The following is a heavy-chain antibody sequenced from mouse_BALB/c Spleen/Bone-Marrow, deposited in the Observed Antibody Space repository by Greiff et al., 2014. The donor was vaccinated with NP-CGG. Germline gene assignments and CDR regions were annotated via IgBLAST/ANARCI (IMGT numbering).Heavy chain of an antibody. CDR1: GFTFSSFG. V-gene: IGHV5-17*02. Sequence: EVQLVESGGGLVQPGGSRKLSCAASGFTFSSFGMHWVRQAPEKGLEWVAYISSGSSNIYYAATVKGLCTISRDNPKNTLFLQMTSLSSEATAMYDCARWGSNYILYAFDYWGQGTSVTVSS. CDR2: ISSGSSNI. D-gene: IGHD2-5*01. CDR3: ARWGSNYILYAFDY. J-gene: IGHJ4*01.